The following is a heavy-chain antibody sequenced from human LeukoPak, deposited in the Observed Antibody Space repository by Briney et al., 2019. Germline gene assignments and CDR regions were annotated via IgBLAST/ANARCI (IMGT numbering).Heavy chain of an antibody. CDR1: GYTFTSYY. CDR2: INPRGGST. D-gene: IGHD3-16*01. CDR3: ARDEGEGYFDY. Sequence: ASVKVSCKTSGYTFTSYYIHWVRRAPGQGLEWVGIINPRGGSTTYGQKFQGRVTMTRDTSTSTVYMELSSLRSEDTAVYYCARDEGEGYFDYWGQGTLVTVSS. J-gene: IGHJ4*02. V-gene: IGHV1-46*01.